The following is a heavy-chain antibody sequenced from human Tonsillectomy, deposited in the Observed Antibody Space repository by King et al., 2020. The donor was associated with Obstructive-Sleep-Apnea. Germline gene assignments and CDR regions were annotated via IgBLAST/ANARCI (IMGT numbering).Heavy chain of an antibody. D-gene: IGHD2-2*01. V-gene: IGHV5-10-1*01. Sequence: VQLVQSGAEVKKPGESLRISCEGSGYSFTNYWITWVRQMPGKGLEWMGTIDPGDSYTNYSPSFQGHVTISADKSISTAYLQWSSLKASDTAIYYCARLFLGYCGTTSCSHFDYWGQGTLVTVSS. CDR2: IDPGDSYT. CDR3: ARLFLGYCGTTSCSHFDY. CDR1: GYSFTNYW. J-gene: IGHJ4*02.